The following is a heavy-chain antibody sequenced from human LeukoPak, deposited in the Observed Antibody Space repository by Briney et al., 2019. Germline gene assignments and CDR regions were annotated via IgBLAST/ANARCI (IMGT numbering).Heavy chain of an antibody. J-gene: IGHJ4*02. D-gene: IGHD3-3*01. Sequence: PSETLSLTCAVYGGSFSGYYWSWIRQPPGKGLEWIGEINHSGSTNYNPSLTSRVTISVDTSKNQFSLKLSSVTAADTGVYYCARAITIFGVAPFDYWGQGTLVTVSS. CDR1: GGSFSGYY. CDR2: INHSGST. V-gene: IGHV4-34*01. CDR3: ARAITIFGVAPFDY.